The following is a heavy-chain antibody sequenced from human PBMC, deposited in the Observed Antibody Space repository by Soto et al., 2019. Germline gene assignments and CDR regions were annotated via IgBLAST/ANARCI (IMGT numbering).Heavy chain of an antibody. CDR1: GHSMSNTDYF. J-gene: IGHJ4*02. D-gene: IGHD1-1*01. V-gene: IGHV4-39*07. CDR3: VRTSTSGTRFDY. CDR2: LFYTGHT. Sequence: SETLSLTCTVSGHSMSNTDYFWGWIRQTPWSDLQWIGSLFYTGHTYYNPSLLSRVTISADTSKNQFFLRLTSVTAADTALYYCVRTSTSGTRFDYWGQGSLVTVSS.